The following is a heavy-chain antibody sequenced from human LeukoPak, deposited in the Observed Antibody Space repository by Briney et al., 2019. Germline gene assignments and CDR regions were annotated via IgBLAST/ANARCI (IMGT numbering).Heavy chain of an antibody. CDR2: IIPILGIA. Sequence: ASVKVSCKASGYTFTSYGISWVRQAPGQGLEWMGRIIPILGIANYAQKFQGRVTITADKSTSTAYMELSSLRSEDTAVYYCAKPTGTYYFDYWGQGTLVTVSS. V-gene: IGHV1-69*04. D-gene: IGHD1-1*01. J-gene: IGHJ4*02. CDR3: AKPTGTYYFDY. CDR1: GYTFTSYG.